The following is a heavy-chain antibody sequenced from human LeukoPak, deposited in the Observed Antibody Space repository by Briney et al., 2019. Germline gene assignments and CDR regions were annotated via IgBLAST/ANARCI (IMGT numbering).Heavy chain of an antibody. J-gene: IGHJ4*02. CDR1: GFTFSSYS. V-gene: IGHV3-30*03. D-gene: IGHD3-22*01. Sequence: PGGSLRLSCAASGFTFSSYSMNWVRQAPGKGLEWVTVISYDGNNDHYADSVKGRFTIPRDSSKNMVYLQMNSLRGEDTAIYYCTRDRTTYDYPSGGYSPGYWGQGTPVTVSS. CDR2: ISYDGNND. CDR3: TRDRTTYDYPSGGYSPGY.